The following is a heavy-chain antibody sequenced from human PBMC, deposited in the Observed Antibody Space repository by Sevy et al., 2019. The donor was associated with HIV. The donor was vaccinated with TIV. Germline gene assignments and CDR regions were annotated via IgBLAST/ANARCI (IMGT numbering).Heavy chain of an antibody. J-gene: IGHJ3*02. V-gene: IGHV3-23*01. D-gene: IGHD3-3*01. CDR1: GFSFSIYW. CDR2: ISDNGGET. Sequence: GGSLRLSCAASGFSFSIYWMSWVRQAPGKGLEWVAGISDNGGETYHAVSVKGRFTVARDNSKNTLFLQMNSLRAEDTAVYYCAKTIFGVAQVFDMWGQGTMVTVSS. CDR3: AKTIFGVAQVFDM.